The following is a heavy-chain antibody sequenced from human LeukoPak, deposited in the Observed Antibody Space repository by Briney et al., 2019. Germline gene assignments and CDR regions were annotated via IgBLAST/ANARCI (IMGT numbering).Heavy chain of an antibody. V-gene: IGHV4-34*01. D-gene: IGHD6-13*01. CDR3: ARGGVGHSSSWYARFDP. J-gene: IGHJ5*02. CDR1: GGSFSGYY. CDR2: INHSGST. Sequence: SETLSLTCAVYGGSFSGYYWSWIRQPPGKGLEWIGEINHSGSTNYNPSLKSRVTISVDTSKNQFSLKLSSVTAADTAVYYCARGGVGHSSSWYARFDPWGQGTLVTVSS.